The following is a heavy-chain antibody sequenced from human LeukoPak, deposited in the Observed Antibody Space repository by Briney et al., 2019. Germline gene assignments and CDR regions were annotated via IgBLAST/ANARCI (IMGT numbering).Heavy chain of an antibody. Sequence: GGSLRLSCAASGFTFTSYAMSWVRQASGKGLERVAHMNQDGSAIYSIDSVKGRFTISRDNDKNSLYLHMSGLTVADTAVYYCARTVPGHPDDYFDYWGQGTLVTVSS. J-gene: IGHJ4*02. V-gene: IGHV3-7*01. D-gene: IGHD6-19*01. CDR2: MNQDGSAI. CDR3: ARTVPGHPDDYFDY. CDR1: GFTFTSYA.